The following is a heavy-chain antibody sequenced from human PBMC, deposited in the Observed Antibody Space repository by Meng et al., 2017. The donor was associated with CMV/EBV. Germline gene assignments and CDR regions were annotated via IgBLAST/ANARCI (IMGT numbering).Heavy chain of an antibody. Sequence: FSSYSMNWVRQSPGKGLEWVSSISSSSSYIYYADSVKGRFTISRDNAKNSLYLQMNSLRAEDTAVYYCARDPSGCSGGSCYPALFDYWGQGTLVTVSS. CDR1: FSSYS. V-gene: IGHV3-21*01. CDR3: ARDPSGCSGGSCYPALFDY. J-gene: IGHJ4*02. CDR2: ISSSSSYI. D-gene: IGHD2-15*01.